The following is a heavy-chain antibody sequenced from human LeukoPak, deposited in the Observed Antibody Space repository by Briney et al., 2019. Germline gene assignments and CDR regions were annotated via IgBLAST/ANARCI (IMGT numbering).Heavy chain of an antibody. D-gene: IGHD6-13*01. J-gene: IGHJ4*02. CDR3: ANVLSRIAAAGTFPDY. Sequence: GGSLRLSCAASGFTFSSYSMNWVRQAPGKGLEWVSAISGSGGSTYYADSVKGRFTISRDNSKNTLYLQMNSLRAEDTAVYYCANVLSRIAAAGTFPDYWGQGTLVTVSS. CDR1: GFTFSSYS. CDR2: ISGSGGST. V-gene: IGHV3-23*01.